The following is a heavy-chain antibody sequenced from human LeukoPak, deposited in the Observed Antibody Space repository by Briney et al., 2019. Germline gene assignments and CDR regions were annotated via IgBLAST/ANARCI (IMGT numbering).Heavy chain of an antibody. CDR1: GYRFINYW. Sequence: PGESLKISCKASGYRFINYWIGWVRQMPGKGLEWMGIIYPDDSDIRYSPSFQGQVTISADRSRSIAYVQWNSLKASDTAMYYCARQTLGVRGGEWDYWGQGTLVTVSS. CDR2: IYPDDSDI. V-gene: IGHV5-51*01. D-gene: IGHD3-10*01. J-gene: IGHJ4*02. CDR3: ARQTLGVRGGEWDY.